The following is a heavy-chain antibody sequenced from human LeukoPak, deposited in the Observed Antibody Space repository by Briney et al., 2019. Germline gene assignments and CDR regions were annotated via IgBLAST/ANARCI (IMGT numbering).Heavy chain of an antibody. J-gene: IGHJ4*02. CDR2: ISAYNGNT. D-gene: IGHD5-24*01. V-gene: IGHV1-18*01. CDR1: GYTFTSYG. CDR3: ARVGDGYNLYYFDY. Sequence: GASVKVSCKASGYTFTSYGISWVRQAPGQGLEWMGWISAYNGNTNYAQKLQGRVTMTTDTSTSTAYMELRSLRSDDTVVYYCARVGDGYNLYYFDYWGQGTLVTVSS.